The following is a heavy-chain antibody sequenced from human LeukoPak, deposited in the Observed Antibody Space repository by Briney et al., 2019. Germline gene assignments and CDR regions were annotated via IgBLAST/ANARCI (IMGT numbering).Heavy chain of an antibody. Sequence: KPSETLSLTCAVSGGSISSGDYYWSWIRQPPGKGLEWVGYIYYSGSTYYNPSLKSRVTISVDTSKNQFSLKLSSVTAADTAVYYCARGGIAAADTDYWGQGTLVTVSS. CDR1: GGSISSGDYY. CDR3: ARGGIAAADTDY. CDR2: IYYSGST. V-gene: IGHV4-30-4*08. D-gene: IGHD6-13*01. J-gene: IGHJ4*02.